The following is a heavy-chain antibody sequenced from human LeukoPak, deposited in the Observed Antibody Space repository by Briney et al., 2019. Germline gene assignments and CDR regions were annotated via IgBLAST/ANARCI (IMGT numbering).Heavy chain of an antibody. Sequence: GGSLRLSCAASGFTFSSYAMSWVRQAPGKGLEWVSAISGSGGSTYYADSVKGRFTISRDNSKNTLYLQMNSLKTEDTAVYYCTTFSSSGYYPFDYWGQGTLVTVSS. V-gene: IGHV3-23*01. D-gene: IGHD3-22*01. CDR1: GFTFSSYA. J-gene: IGHJ4*02. CDR2: ISGSGGST. CDR3: TTFSSSGYYPFDY.